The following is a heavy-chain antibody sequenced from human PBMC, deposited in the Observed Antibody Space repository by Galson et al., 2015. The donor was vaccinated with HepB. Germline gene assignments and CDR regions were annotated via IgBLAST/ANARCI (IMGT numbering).Heavy chain of an antibody. V-gene: IGHV3-13*01. D-gene: IGHD6-19*01. J-gene: IGHJ2*01. Sequence: SLRLSCAASGFTFSSYDMHWVRQATGKGLEWVSVIGTAGDTYYPGSVKGRFTISRENAKNSLYLQMNSLRAGDTAVYYCARGQWLVSHDWYFDLWGRGTLVTVSS. CDR2: IGTAGDT. CDR1: GFTFSSYD. CDR3: ARGQWLVSHDWYFDL.